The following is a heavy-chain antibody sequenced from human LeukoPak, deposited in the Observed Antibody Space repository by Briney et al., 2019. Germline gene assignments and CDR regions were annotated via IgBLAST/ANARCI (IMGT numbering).Heavy chain of an antibody. V-gene: IGHV3-7*01. CDR3: ARDRGSGWYSGY. Sequence: GGSLRLSCAASGFTFSTFWMSWVRQAPGKGLQWVANIKHDGSEKYYVDSVKGRLTISRDNAKNSLYLQMNSLRAEDTAVYYCARDRGSGWYSGYWGQGTLVTVSS. CDR1: GFTFSTFW. D-gene: IGHD6-19*01. J-gene: IGHJ4*02. CDR2: IKHDGSEK.